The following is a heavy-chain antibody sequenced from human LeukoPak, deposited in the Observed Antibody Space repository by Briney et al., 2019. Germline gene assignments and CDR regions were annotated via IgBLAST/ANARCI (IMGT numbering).Heavy chain of an antibody. CDR3: AKGYTSGWYYFDY. Sequence: GGSLRLSCEPSGFTFSSYAMNWVRQAPGKGLEWVSGISDNGRRTYYADSVRGRFTISRDNSKSTLYLQMTDLRAEDTALYYCAKGYTSGWYYFDYWGQGILVTVSS. J-gene: IGHJ4*02. CDR1: GFTFSSYA. V-gene: IGHV3-23*01. D-gene: IGHD6-19*01. CDR2: ISDNGRRT.